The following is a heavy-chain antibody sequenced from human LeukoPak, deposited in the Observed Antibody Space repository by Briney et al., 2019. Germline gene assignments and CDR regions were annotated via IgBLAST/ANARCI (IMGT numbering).Heavy chain of an antibody. CDR3: ARIAVNSISGVDY. D-gene: IGHD6-13*01. CDR1: GGSISSGGYY. CDR2: IYYSGST. J-gene: IGHJ4*02. Sequence: SETLSLTCTVSGGSISSGGYYWSWIRQHPGKGLEWIGYIYYSGSTYYNPSLKSRVTISVVTSKNQFSLRLSSVTAADTAVYYCARIAVNSISGVDYWGQGTLVTVSS. V-gene: IGHV4-31*03.